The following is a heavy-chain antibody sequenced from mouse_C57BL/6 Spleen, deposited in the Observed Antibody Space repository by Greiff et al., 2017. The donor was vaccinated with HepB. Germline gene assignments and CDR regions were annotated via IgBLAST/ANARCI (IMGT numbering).Heavy chain of an antibody. CDR2: ISYDGSN. CDR3: ARFHDSFAY. V-gene: IGHV3-6*01. Sequence: EVQLQESGPGLVKPSQSLSLTCSVTGYSITSGYYWNWIRQFPGNKLEWMGYISYDGSNNYNPSLKNRISITRDTSKNQFFLKLNSVTTEDTATYYCARFHDSFAYWGQGTLVTVSA. D-gene: IGHD2-4*01. J-gene: IGHJ3*01. CDR1: GYSITSGYY.